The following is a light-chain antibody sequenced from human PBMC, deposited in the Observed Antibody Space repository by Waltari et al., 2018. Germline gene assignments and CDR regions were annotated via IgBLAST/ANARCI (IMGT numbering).Light chain of an antibody. CDR2: GAA. Sequence: EIVMTQSPATLSVSPGERATLSCRASQSVSSNLAWYQQKPGQAPRLLIYGAATIATGMLPKCSSSGAGRDFNSTISSLQSDDSAVDYYQQYNNWTPWTFGQGTKVEIK. CDR1: QSVSSN. CDR3: QQYNNWTPWT. J-gene: IGKJ1*01. V-gene: IGKV3D-15*01.